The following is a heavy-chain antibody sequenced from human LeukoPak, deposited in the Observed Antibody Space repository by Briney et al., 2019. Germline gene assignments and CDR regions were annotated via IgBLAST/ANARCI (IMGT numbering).Heavy chain of an antibody. V-gene: IGHV1-69*13. CDR2: IIPIFGTA. CDR1: GGTFSSYA. D-gene: IGHD6-13*01. J-gene: IGHJ4*02. Sequence: ASVKVSCKASGGTFSSYAISWVRQAPGQGLEWMGGIIPIFGTANYAQKFQGRVTITADESTSKAYMELSSLRSEDTAVYYCARGRGDYSSSWYEPFDYWGQGTLVTVSS. CDR3: ARGRGDYSSSWYEPFDY.